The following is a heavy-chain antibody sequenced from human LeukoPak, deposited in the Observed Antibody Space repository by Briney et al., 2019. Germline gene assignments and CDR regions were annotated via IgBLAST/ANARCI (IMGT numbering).Heavy chain of an antibody. CDR1: GFIFSTYW. D-gene: IGHD3-10*01. CDR2: IYTGGNT. Sequence: GESLRLSCTGSGFIFSTYWMHWVRQAPGKGLEWVSLIYTGGNTFYADSVKGRFTISRDISKNTLYLQMNSLRAEDTAVYYCAREDGSGSYPGYYYGMDVWGQGTTVTVSS. J-gene: IGHJ6*02. CDR3: AREDGSGSYPGYYYGMDV. V-gene: IGHV3-53*01.